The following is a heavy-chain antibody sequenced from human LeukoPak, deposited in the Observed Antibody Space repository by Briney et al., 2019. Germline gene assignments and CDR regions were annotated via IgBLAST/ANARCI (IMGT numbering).Heavy chain of an antibody. CDR2: INEDGRIT. V-gene: IGHV3-74*01. CDR1: GFTFRTYW. CDR3: RRDLGGRWGY. D-gene: IGHD5-24*01. Sequence: PGGSLRLSCAVSGFTFRTYWMHWVRQVPGEGLVWVSRINEDGRITNYADSVKGRFSISRDNAKNTLCLQMNSLRDEDTAVYYCRRDLGGRWGYWGQGTLVTVSS. J-gene: IGHJ4*02.